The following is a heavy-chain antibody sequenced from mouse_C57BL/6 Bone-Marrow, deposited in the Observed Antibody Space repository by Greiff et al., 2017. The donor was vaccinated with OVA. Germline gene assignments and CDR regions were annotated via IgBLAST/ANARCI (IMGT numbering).Heavy chain of an antibody. Sequence: QVQLQQPGAELVKPGASVKLSCKASGYTFTSYWMHWVKQRPGQGLEWIGMIHPNSGSTNYNEKFKSKATLTVDKSSSTAYMQLSSLTSEDSAVYYCARRDGYYGWYFDVWGTGTTVTVSS. CDR3: ARRDGYYGWYFDV. V-gene: IGHV1-64*01. J-gene: IGHJ1*03. CDR1: GYTFTSYW. D-gene: IGHD2-3*01. CDR2: IHPNSGST.